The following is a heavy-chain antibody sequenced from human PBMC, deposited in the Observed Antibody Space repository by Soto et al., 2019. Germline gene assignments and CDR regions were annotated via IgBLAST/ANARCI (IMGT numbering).Heavy chain of an antibody. CDR2: IYYSGDT. CDR3: ARDSNGSDNWFDP. CDR1: GGSISSGGYY. D-gene: IGHD3-22*01. V-gene: IGHV4-31*03. Sequence: QVQLQESGPGLVKPSQTLSLTCTVSGGSISSGGYYWTWIRQHPGKGLEWIGYIYYSGDTYYNQSLKSRVAMSVDTSKNQFSLKLTSVTAADTAVYFCARDSNGSDNWFDPWGQGALVTVSS. J-gene: IGHJ5*02.